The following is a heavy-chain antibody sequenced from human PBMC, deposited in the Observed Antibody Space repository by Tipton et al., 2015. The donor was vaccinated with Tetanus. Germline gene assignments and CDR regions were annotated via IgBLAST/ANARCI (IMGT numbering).Heavy chain of an antibody. CDR3: ARANDGFPKKGPFDS. V-gene: IGHV4-61*08. Sequence: LRLSCTVSGGSVRGGDYSWNWIRQPPGKGLEWLAYVSYSGRTNSNYSLKSRITVSLDASKNQFSLRLTSVTAADTAVYYCARANDGFPKKGPFDSWGKGSLVIVSS. CDR1: GGSVRGGDYS. D-gene: IGHD2-21*01. J-gene: IGHJ4*02. CDR2: VSYSGRT.